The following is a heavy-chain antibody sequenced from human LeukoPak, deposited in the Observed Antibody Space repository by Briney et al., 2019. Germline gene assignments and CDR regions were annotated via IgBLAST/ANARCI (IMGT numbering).Heavy chain of an antibody. CDR2: ISCDNGNT. V-gene: IGHV1-18*01. CDR1: GYIFTRYG. J-gene: IGHJ4*02. Sequence: GASVKVSCKASGYIFTRYGVSWVRQASGQGLECMGWISCDNGNTGHAQKFQGRVTVTADTSTSTAYMELRSLKSDDTAVYYCARDLEAGIGYGDYWGQGTLVTVSS. CDR3: ARDLEAGIGYGDY. D-gene: IGHD1-1*01.